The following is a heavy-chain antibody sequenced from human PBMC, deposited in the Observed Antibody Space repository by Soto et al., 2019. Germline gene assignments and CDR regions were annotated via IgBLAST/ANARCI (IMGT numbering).Heavy chain of an antibody. Sequence: EVQLLESGGGSVQPGGSLRLSCAASGFNFNTQSMSWVRQAPGKGLEWVSVISDSDNATYYADSVKGRLTISRDNSKNTLYLQLNSLRAEDTAVYYCAKGVSSSAWSASDSWGQGTLVTVSA. V-gene: IGHV3-23*01. J-gene: IGHJ4*02. CDR2: ISDSDNAT. CDR1: GFNFNTQS. CDR3: AKGVSSSAWSASDS. D-gene: IGHD6-19*01.